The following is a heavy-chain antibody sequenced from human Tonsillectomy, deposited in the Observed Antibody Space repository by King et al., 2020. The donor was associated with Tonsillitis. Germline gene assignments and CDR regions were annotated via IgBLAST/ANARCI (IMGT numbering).Heavy chain of an antibody. D-gene: IGHD2-15*01. CDR3: VKDASVVDDKYNWFDP. J-gene: IGHJ5*02. V-gene: IGHV3-30*02. CDR2: IHYDGSNI. CDR1: GFTFSTYG. Sequence: VQLVESGGGVVQPGGSLRLSCAASGFTFSTYGMHWVRQAPGKGLEWVAFIHYDGSNIYYADSVKGRFTISRDNSKNTLYLQMNSLRGEDTAVYYCVKDASVVDDKYNWFDPWGQGTLVTVSS.